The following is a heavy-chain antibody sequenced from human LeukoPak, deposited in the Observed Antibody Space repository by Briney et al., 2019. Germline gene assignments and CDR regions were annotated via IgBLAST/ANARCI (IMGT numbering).Heavy chain of an antibody. CDR2: IYPGDPET. Sequence: GESLKISCKGSGYSFTGYWIAWVRQMPGKGLEWVGIIYPGDPETRYSPSFKGQVTTSVDKSISTAYLQWTSLKATDSAIYYCARVPAGFTYGHFDYWGQGTLVTVSS. CDR1: GYSFTGYW. CDR3: ARVPAGFTYGHFDY. V-gene: IGHV5-51*01. J-gene: IGHJ4*02. D-gene: IGHD2/OR15-2a*01.